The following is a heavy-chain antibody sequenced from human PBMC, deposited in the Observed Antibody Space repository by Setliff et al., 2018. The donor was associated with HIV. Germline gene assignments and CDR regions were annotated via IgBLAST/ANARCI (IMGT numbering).Heavy chain of an antibody. J-gene: IGHJ3*02. CDR3: ARDDVGYCSGGSCYHLFDTFDI. CDR1: GYSFTNYG. D-gene: IGHD2-15*01. CDR2: FSSYNDNT. Sequence: ASVKVSCKASGYSFTNYGISWVRQAPGQGLEWMGWFSSYNDNTNYALNLQGRVTMTTDTSTSTAYMELRSLRSDDTAVYYCARDDVGYCSGGSCYHLFDTFDIWGQGTVVTVSS. V-gene: IGHV1-18*01.